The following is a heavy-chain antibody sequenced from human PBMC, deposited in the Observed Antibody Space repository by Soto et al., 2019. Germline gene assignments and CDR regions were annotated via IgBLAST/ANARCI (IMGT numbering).Heavy chain of an antibody. CDR2: INSDGSTT. J-gene: IGHJ4*02. Sequence: PGGSLRLSCAASGFTVCSYWMHWVRQVPGKGLVWVSRINSDGSTTSYAEAVRGRFTISRDNAKNTLYLQMNSLRAEDTAVYYCARGVETYYFDYWGQGTPVTVS. CDR3: ARGVETYYFDY. CDR1: GFTVCSYW. D-gene: IGHD1-1*01. V-gene: IGHV3-74*01.